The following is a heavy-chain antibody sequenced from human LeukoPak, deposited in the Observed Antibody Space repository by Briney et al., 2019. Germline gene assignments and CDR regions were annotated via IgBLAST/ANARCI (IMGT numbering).Heavy chain of an antibody. Sequence: PSETLSLTCTVSGYSITSGYYWGWVRQAPGKGLEWVSAISGSGGSTYYADSVKGRFTISRDNSKNTLYLQMNSLRAEDTAVYYCAKKGYYDGSGYYMYYFDHWGQGTLVTVSS. CDR2: ISGSGGST. D-gene: IGHD3-22*01. CDR3: AKKGYYDGSGYYMYYFDH. V-gene: IGHV3-23*01. CDR1: GYSITSGYY. J-gene: IGHJ4*02.